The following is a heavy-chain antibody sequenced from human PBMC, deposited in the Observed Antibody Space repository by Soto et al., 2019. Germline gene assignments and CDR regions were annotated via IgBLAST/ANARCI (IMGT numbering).Heavy chain of an antibody. CDR3: ARDVVRWGRYFDL. Sequence: QVQLVESGGGVVQPGRSLRLSWAASGFTFSSYAMHWVRQAQGKGLEWVAVISYDGSNKYYADSVKGRFTISRDNSKNTQYLQMNSLRAADTAVYYCARDVVRWGRYFDLWGRGTLVTVSS. D-gene: IGHD3-16*01. CDR2: ISYDGSNK. CDR1: GFTFSSYA. V-gene: IGHV3-30-3*01. J-gene: IGHJ2*01.